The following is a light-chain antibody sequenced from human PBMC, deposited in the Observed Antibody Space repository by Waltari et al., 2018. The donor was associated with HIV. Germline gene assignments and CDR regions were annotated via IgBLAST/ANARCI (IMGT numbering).Light chain of an antibody. J-gene: IGLJ1*01. CDR1: ISDVGGSDY. Sequence: QSALTQPRSVSGSPGQSVTISCTGTISDVGGSDYVSWYQQYPGKAPKLIIYNVIKRPSGVSDRFSGSKSGNTASLTIFGLQVEDEADYYCCSYAGSPYVFGTGTEVTVL. CDR3: CSYAGSPYV. CDR2: NVI. V-gene: IGLV2-11*01.